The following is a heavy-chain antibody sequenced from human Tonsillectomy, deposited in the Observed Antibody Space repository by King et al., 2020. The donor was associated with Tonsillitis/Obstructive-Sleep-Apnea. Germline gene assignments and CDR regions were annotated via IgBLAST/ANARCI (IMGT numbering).Heavy chain of an antibody. Sequence: VQLVESGGGLVQPGGSLRLSCVASGFTFSNYDMHWVRQAPGKGLEWVSAIGTGGATFYPDSVKGRFTISRENAKNSFYLQMNSLRAGDTAVYYFAKGAPFCTRTSCYDYWGQGTLVTVSS. D-gene: IGHD2-2*01. CDR1: GFTFSNYD. CDR2: IGTGGAT. CDR3: AKGAPFCTRTSCYDY. V-gene: IGHV3-13*01. J-gene: IGHJ4*02.